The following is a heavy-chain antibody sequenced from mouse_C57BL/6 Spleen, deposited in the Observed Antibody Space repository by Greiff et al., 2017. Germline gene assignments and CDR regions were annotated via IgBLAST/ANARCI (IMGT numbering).Heavy chain of an antibody. V-gene: IGHV1-64*01. CDR3: ARERLRLSFAY. CDR2: IHPNSGST. Sequence: VQLQQPGAELVKPGASVKLSCKASGYTFTSYWMPWVKQRPGQGLEWIGMIHPNSGSTNYNEKFKSKATLTVDKSSSTAYMQLSSLTSEDSAVYYCARERLRLSFAYWGQGTLVTVSA. J-gene: IGHJ3*01. CDR1: GYTFTSYW. D-gene: IGHD2-4*01.